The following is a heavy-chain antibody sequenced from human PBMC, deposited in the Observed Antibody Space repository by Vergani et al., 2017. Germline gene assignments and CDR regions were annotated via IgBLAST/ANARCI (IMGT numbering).Heavy chain of an antibody. CDR3: ARGGYCSGGSSYSLWWFDP. J-gene: IGHJ5*02. D-gene: IGHD2-15*01. CDR2: IYYSGST. Sequence: QVQLQESGPGLVKPSQTLSLTCTVSGGSISSGGYYWSWIRQHPGKGLEWIGSIYYSGSTYYNPSLKSRVTISVDTSKNQFSLKLSSVTAADTAVYYCARGGYCSGGSSYSLWWFDPWGQGTLVTVSS. CDR1: GGSISSGGYY. V-gene: IGHV4-31*03.